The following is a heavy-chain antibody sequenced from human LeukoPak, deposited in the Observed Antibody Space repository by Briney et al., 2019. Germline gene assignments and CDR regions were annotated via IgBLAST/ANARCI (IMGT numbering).Heavy chain of an antibody. CDR3: ARGARADIVATIGWFDP. Sequence: SETLSLTCTVSGTSISSSTYYWGWIRQPPGKGLEWIGSIYSSGSTYYNPSLKSQVTISQDTSKSQFSLRLSSVTAADTAVYYCARGARADIVATIGWFDPWGQGTLVTVSS. CDR1: GTSISSSTYY. D-gene: IGHD5-12*01. CDR2: IYSSGST. J-gene: IGHJ5*02. V-gene: IGHV4-39*07.